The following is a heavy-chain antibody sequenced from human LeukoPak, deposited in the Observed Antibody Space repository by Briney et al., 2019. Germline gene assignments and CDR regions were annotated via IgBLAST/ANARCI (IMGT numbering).Heavy chain of an antibody. Sequence: PGRSLRLSCAASGFTFSSYAMHWVRQAPGKGLEWVAIISYDGSNKYYADSVKGRFTISRDNSKNTLYLRMNSLRAGDTAVYYCARGPRDIVVVDAHYFDYWGQGTLVTVSS. J-gene: IGHJ4*02. V-gene: IGHV3-30-3*01. D-gene: IGHD2-15*01. CDR2: ISYDGSNK. CDR3: ARGPRDIVVVDAHYFDY. CDR1: GFTFSSYA.